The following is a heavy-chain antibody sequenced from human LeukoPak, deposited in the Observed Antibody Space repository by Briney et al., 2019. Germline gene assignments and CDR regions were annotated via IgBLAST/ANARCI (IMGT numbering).Heavy chain of an antibody. CDR2: MNPNSGNT. CDR3: ARDRSLRVTTSLGY. Sequence: ASVKVTCKASGYTFTSYDINWVRQATGQGLEWMGWMNPNSGNTGYAQKFQGRVTMTRNTSISTAYMELSRLRSDDTAVYYCARDRSLRVTTSLGYWGQGTLVTVSS. J-gene: IGHJ4*02. CDR1: GYTFTSYD. D-gene: IGHD4-11*01. V-gene: IGHV1-8*01.